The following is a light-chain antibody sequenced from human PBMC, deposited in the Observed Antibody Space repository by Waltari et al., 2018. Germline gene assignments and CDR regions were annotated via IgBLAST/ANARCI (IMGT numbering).Light chain of an antibody. CDR3: AAWDDSLRGRGV. V-gene: IGLV1-47*01. CDR2: RND. CDR1: ASNIGSNH. Sequence: QSLLPNPPSASGTPGQRVTISCLGAASNIGSNHVFWYQQLPGTAPKLLIYRNDQRPSGVPDRFSGSKSGTSASLAISGVRSEDEADYYCAAWDDSLRGRGVFGGGTKLTVL. J-gene: IGLJ3*02.